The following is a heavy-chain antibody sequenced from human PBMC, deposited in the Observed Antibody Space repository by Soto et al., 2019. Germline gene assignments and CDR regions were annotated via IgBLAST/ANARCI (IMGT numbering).Heavy chain of an antibody. CDR3: VRDPTPIQGPAFDL. D-gene: IGHD1-1*01. J-gene: IGHJ4*02. Sequence: GGSLGLSCVASGFDFSVYGLHWVRQAPGKGLEWVTFIWYDGNNKYYADSVKGRFTVSRDRSRNTVYLQMNSLRAEDTAIYFCVRDPTPIQGPAFDLWGRGTLVTVS. CDR2: IWYDGNNK. CDR1: GFDFSVYG. V-gene: IGHV3-33*01.